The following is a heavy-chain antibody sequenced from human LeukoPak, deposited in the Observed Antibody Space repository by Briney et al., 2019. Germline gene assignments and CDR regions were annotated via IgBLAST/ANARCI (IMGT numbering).Heavy chain of an antibody. CDR1: GFTFSSYD. D-gene: IGHD6-19*01. Sequence: GRSLRLSCAASGFTFSSYDMHWVRQAPGKGPEWVAVISDDGGNKYYADSVKGRFTISRDNSKNTLYPQMNSLRAEDTAVYYCAKEGHSSGWSSFDYWGQGTLVTVSS. CDR3: AKEGHSSGWSSFDY. J-gene: IGHJ4*02. CDR2: ISDDGGNK. V-gene: IGHV3-30*18.